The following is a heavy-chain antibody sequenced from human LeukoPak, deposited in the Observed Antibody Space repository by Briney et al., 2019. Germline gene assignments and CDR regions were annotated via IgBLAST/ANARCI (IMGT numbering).Heavy chain of an antibody. CDR3: ARSEGGSENY. CDR1: GFIFNSYG. V-gene: IGHV3-21*01. Sequence: PGGSLRLSCEASGFIFNSYGMNWVRQAPGRGLEWVSSISSTGSYIFYADSVKGRFTISRDDAKSSVYLQMNTLRAEDTGIYYCARSEGGSENYWGQGILVAVSS. CDR2: ISSTGSYI. D-gene: IGHD1-26*01. J-gene: IGHJ4*02.